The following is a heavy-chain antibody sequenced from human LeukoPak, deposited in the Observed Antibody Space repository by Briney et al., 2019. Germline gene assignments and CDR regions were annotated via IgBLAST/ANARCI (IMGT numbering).Heavy chain of an antibody. Sequence: GGSLRLSCAASGFTFSRYWMAWVRQAPGKGLEWVSYISSSGSTIYYADSVKGRFTISRDNAKNSLYLQMNSLRAEDTAVYYCARDMIVVYHYFDYWGQGTLVTVSS. D-gene: IGHD3-22*01. CDR2: ISSSGSTI. J-gene: IGHJ4*02. CDR1: GFTFSRYW. V-gene: IGHV3-48*04. CDR3: ARDMIVVYHYFDY.